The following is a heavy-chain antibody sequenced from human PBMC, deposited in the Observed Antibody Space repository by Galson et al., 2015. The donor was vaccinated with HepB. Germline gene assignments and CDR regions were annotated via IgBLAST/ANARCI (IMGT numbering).Heavy chain of an antibody. CDR3: ARMGGAMGGENWFDP. Sequence: SLRLSCAASGFTFSDYYMSWIRQAPGKGLEWVSYISSSSSYTNYADSVKGRFTISRDNAKNSLYLQMNSLRAEDTAVYYCARMGGAMGGENWFDPWGQGTLVTVSS. J-gene: IGHJ5*02. CDR2: ISSSSSYT. V-gene: IGHV3-11*03. CDR1: GFTFSDYY. D-gene: IGHD3-16*01.